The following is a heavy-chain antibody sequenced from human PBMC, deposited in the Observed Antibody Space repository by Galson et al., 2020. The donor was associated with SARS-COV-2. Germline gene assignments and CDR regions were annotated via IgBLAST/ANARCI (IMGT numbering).Heavy chain of an antibody. V-gene: IGHV3-30-3*01. CDR3: ARDQYSSGWYGGVFDY. J-gene: IGHJ4*02. CDR2: ISYDGSNK. CDR1: GFTFSSYA. D-gene: IGHD6-19*01. Sequence: GESLKISCAASGFTFSSYAMHWVRQAPGKGLEWVAVISYDGSNKYYADSVKGRFTISRDNSKNTLYLQMNSLRAEDTAVYYCARDQYSSGWYGGVFDYWGQGTLVTVSS.